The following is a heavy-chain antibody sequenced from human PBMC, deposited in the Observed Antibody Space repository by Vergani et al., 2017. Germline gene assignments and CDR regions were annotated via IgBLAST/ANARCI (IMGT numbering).Heavy chain of an antibody. CDR1: GFTFSDFW. CDR2: IMPDGSAT. Sequence: EVQLMESGGGLVQPGGSLRLSCTASGFTFSDFWMTWVRQVPGKGLEWVANIMPDGSATMYADSLRGRFSISRDNSKNMLYLQMNSLRAEDTAVYYCARLSYDTTPYLQGGYDCWGQGTLVSVSS. V-gene: IGHV3-7*03. CDR3: ARLSYDTTPYLQGGYDC. J-gene: IGHJ4*02. D-gene: IGHD3-22*01.